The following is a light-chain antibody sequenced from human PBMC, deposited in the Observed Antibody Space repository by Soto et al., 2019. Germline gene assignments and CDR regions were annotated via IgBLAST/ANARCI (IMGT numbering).Light chain of an antibody. CDR1: RSDVGGYNY. V-gene: IGLV2-14*01. Sequence: QSALTQPASVSGSPGQSITISCTGTRSDVGGYNYVSWYQQHPGKAPKFMIYDVSNRPSGVSNRFSGSKSGNTASLTISGLQAEDEADHYCCSYTTSNTRQIVFGTGTKVTVL. CDR2: DVS. J-gene: IGLJ1*01. CDR3: CSYTTSNTRQIV.